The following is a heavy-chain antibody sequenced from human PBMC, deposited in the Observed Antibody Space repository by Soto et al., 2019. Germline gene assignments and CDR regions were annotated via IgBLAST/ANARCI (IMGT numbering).Heavy chain of an antibody. CDR1: GFAFSSYA. V-gene: IGHV3-23*01. CDR2: ISGSTSGT. J-gene: IGHJ4*02. D-gene: IGHD3-16*02. CDR3: AKDRGVIDPFDS. Sequence: EVQLLESGGGLVQPGGSLRLSCAASGFAFSSYAMSWVRQAPGKGLEWVSSISGSTSGTYYADAVKGRFTISRDNSNNTLYLHMNSLRAEDTAVYYCAKDRGVIDPFDSWGQGALVTVSS.